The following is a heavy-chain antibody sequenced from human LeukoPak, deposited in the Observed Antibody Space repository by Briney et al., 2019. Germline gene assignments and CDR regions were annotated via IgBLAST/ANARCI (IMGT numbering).Heavy chain of an antibody. Sequence: GASVKVSCKASGYTFTGYFMHWVRQAPGQGLEWMGWISAYNGNTNYAQKLQGRVTMTTDTSTSTAYMELRSLRSDDTAVYYCARAFGDYVWGSFDYWGQGTPVTVSS. CDR2: ISAYNGNT. D-gene: IGHD3-16*01. CDR1: GYTFTGYF. V-gene: IGHV1-18*04. J-gene: IGHJ4*02. CDR3: ARAFGDYVWGSFDY.